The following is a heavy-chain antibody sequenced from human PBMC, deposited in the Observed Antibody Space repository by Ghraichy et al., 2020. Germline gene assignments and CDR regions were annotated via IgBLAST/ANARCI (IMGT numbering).Heavy chain of an antibody. CDR1: GGSFSGYY. V-gene: IGHV4-34*01. Sequence: SETLSLTCAVYGGSFSGYYWSWIRQPPGKGLEWIGEINHSGSTNYNPSLKSRVTISVDTSKNQFSLKLSSVTAADTAVYYCARYWGSPPYYYYGMDVWGQGTTVTVSS. CDR2: INHSGST. J-gene: IGHJ6*02. CDR3: ARYWGSPPYYYYGMDV. D-gene: IGHD7-27*01.